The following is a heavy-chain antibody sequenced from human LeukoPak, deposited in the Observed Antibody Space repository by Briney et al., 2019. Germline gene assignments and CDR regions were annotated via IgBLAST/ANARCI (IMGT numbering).Heavy chain of an antibody. J-gene: IGHJ4*02. Sequence: GGSLRLSCAASGFTFSSYWMSWVRLAPGKGLEWVANIKVDGSEKYYVDSVKGRFTISRDNAKNSLYLQMNSLGAEDTAVYYCVREPRDFDFWGQGTLVTVSS. V-gene: IGHV3-7*01. CDR2: IKVDGSEK. CDR1: GFTFSSYW. CDR3: VREPRDFDF. D-gene: IGHD1-14*01.